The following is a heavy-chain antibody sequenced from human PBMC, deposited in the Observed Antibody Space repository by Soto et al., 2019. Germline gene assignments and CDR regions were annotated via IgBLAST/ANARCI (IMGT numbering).Heavy chain of an antibody. V-gene: IGHV4-4*02. CDR2: IYHTGGR. D-gene: IGHD2-2*01. Sequence: PSETLSLTCFVSGDSINNTYWWSWVRQAPEKGLEWIGEIYHTGGRIYMPSLRGRITLSVDTSKNQFSLKLTSVTAADTAVYYCARAVYCTTANCWDDFLYYNIDVWGQGTAVTVSS. CDR3: ARAVYCTTANCWDDFLYYNIDV. CDR1: GDSINNTYW. J-gene: IGHJ6*01.